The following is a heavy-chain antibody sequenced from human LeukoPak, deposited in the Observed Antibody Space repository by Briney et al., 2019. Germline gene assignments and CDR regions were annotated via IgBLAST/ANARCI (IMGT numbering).Heavy chain of an antibody. V-gene: IGHV4-34*01. CDR2: INHSGST. CDR3: ARGDYGSSFDY. Sequence: PSETLSLTCAVYGGSFSGYYWSWIRQRPGKGLEWIGEINHSGSTNYNPSLNSRVTISVDTSKNQFSLKLSSVTAADTAVYYCARGDYGSSFDYWGQGTLVTVSS. D-gene: IGHD3-10*01. CDR1: GGSFSGYY. J-gene: IGHJ4*02.